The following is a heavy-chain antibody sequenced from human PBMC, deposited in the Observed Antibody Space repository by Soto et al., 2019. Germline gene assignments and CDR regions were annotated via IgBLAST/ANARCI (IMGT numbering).Heavy chain of an antibody. J-gene: IGHJ6*01. D-gene: IGHD1-1*01. Sequence: QGLEWMGIINPSGGSTSYAQKCQGRVTMTRDTSTSTVYMELSSLRSEDTAVYYCATFFTIERRHTTMAYGL. CDR3: ATFFTIERRHTTMAYGL. V-gene: IGHV1-46*01. CDR2: INPSGGST.